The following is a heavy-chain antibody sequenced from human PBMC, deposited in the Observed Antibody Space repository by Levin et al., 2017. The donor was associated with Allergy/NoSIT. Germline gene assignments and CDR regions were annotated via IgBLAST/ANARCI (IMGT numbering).Heavy chain of an antibody. Sequence: ASETLSLTCAASGFTFSSYAMTWVRQAPGKGLEWVSAISGSGGSTYYADSVKGRFTISRDNSKNTLYLQMNTLRAEDTAVYYCAKSLGFSSSRYSFDYWGQGTLVTVSS. V-gene: IGHV3-23*01. CDR1: GFTFSSYA. D-gene: IGHD6-13*01. J-gene: IGHJ4*02. CDR2: ISGSGGST. CDR3: AKSLGFSSSRYSFDY.